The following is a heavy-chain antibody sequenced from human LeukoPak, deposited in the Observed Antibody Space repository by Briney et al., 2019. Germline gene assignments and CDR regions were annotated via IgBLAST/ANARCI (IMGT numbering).Heavy chain of an antibody. CDR1: GYTFTGYY. CDR3: ARDRGPYYFDY. V-gene: IGHV1-2*06. J-gene: IGHJ4*02. D-gene: IGHD3-10*01. Sequence: ASVKVSCKASGYTFTGYYMHWVRQAPGQGLEWMGRINPNSGGTNYAQKFQGRVTMTRDTSTNTAYMELSRLTSDDTAVYYCARDRGPYYFDYWGQGTLVTVSS. CDR2: INPNSGGT.